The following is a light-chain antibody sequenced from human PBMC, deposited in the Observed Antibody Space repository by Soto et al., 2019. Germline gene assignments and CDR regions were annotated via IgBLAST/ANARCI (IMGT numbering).Light chain of an antibody. CDR2: GAS. CDR1: QSVSSK. CDR3: QQYNNWPGT. Sequence: EIVLTRSPGTLSVSPGERATLSCRASQSVSSKLAWYQQKPGQAPRLLFYGASTGATGIPARFSGSGSETEFTPSISSLQSEDFAVYYCQQYNNWPGTFGQGTKVEIK. J-gene: IGKJ1*01. V-gene: IGKV3-15*01.